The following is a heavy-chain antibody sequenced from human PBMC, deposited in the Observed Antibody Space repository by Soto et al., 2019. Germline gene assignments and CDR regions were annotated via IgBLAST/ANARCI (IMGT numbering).Heavy chain of an antibody. D-gene: IGHD1-26*01. CDR3: ATAPVGATLYYYYGMDV. Sequence: ASVKFSCKASGYTFTSYYMHWVRQAPGQGLEWMGIINPSGGSTIYAQKFQGRVTMTEDTSTDTAYMELSSLRSEDTAVYYCATAPVGATLYYYYGMDVWGQGTTVTVSS. V-gene: IGHV1-46*01. J-gene: IGHJ6*02. CDR2: INPSGGST. CDR1: GYTFTSYY.